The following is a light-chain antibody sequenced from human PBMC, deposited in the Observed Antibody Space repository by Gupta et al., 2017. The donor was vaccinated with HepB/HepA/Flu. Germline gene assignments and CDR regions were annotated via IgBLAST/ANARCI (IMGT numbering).Light chain of an antibody. Sequence: DIQMTQSPSSLSASVGDRLTITCRASQNITRYLNWYQQKPGTAPKLLMFAASSLLSGVPSRFSGSGSGTDFTLTISNLQPEDLATYYCQQSDSSPLTFGGGTKVQIK. CDR3: QQSDSSPLT. CDR2: AAS. CDR1: QNITRY. V-gene: IGKV1-39*01. J-gene: IGKJ4*01.